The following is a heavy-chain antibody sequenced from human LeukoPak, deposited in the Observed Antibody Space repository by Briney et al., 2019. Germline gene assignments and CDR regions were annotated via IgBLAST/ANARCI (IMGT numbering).Heavy chain of an antibody. D-gene: IGHD1-26*01. Sequence: SETLSLTCTVSGGSISSSSYYWGWIRQPPGNGLEWIGSIYYSGSTYYNPSLKSRVTISVDTSKNQFSLKLSSVTAADTAVYYCARLYSGSYRGYWGQGTLVTVSS. CDR2: IYYSGST. CDR1: GGSISSSSYY. J-gene: IGHJ4*02. CDR3: ARLYSGSYRGY. V-gene: IGHV4-39*01.